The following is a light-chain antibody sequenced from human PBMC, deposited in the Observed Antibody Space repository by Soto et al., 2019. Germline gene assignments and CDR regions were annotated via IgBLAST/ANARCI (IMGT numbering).Light chain of an antibody. J-gene: IGKJ1*01. CDR1: QTIDRW. Sequence: DIQLTQSPSTLSASIGDRVVITCRASQTIDRWLAWYQQRPGLAPRLLIYDASTLESGVPSRFSGSGSETEFTLTISSLKPDDFATYHCQHYKGNPTFGQGTTVEVK. V-gene: IGKV1-5*01. CDR3: QHYKGNPT. CDR2: DAS.